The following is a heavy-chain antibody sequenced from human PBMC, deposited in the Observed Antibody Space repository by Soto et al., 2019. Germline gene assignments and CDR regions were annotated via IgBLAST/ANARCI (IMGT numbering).Heavy chain of an antibody. V-gene: IGHV3-21*01. D-gene: IGHD6-19*01. CDR1: GFTFGFSS. Sequence: PVGSLRLSCAASGFTFGFSSMNWVRQAPGKGLEWVSSISSSSDYIYYADSVKGRFTVSRDNAKNALYLQMNSLRAEDTAVYYCPRDGSGWSRDCWGQGTLVIVSS. J-gene: IGHJ4*02. CDR3: PRDGSGWSRDC. CDR2: ISSSSDYI.